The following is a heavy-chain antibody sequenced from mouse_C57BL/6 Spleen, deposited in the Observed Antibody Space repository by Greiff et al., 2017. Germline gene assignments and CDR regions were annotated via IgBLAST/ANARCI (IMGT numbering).Heavy chain of an antibody. CDR3: ARGDCSSSYGYFDV. J-gene: IGHJ1*03. Sequence: VQLKQSGPELVKPGASVKMSCKASGYTFTDYNMHWVKQSHGKSLEWIGYINPNNGGTSYNHKFKGKATLTVNKSSSTAYIELRSLTSEDSAVYYCARGDCSSSYGYFDVWGTGTTVTVSS. D-gene: IGHD1-1*01. CDR2: INPNNGGT. V-gene: IGHV1-22*01. CDR1: GYTFTDYN.